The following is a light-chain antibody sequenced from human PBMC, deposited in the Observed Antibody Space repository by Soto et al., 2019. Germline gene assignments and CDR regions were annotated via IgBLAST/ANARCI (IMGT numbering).Light chain of an antibody. CDR1: QSISTS. V-gene: IGKV1-39*01. Sequence: DIQMTQSPSSLSASVGDRVTITCRASQSISTSLNWYQQKPGKAPKLLIYAASSLQSGVPSGFSGSGSGTDFTFAISSPQPEDFATYYCQQTYTTPHTFGQGTKVDIK. CDR2: AAS. J-gene: IGKJ2*01. CDR3: QQTYTTPHT.